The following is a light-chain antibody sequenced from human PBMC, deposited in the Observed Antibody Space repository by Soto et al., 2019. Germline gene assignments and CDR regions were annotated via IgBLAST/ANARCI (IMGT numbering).Light chain of an antibody. CDR3: MQATQFPHVT. CDR1: QSLVHSDGNTY. J-gene: IGKJ2*01. V-gene: IGKV2-24*01. Sequence: DIVMTQTPLSSPVTLGQPASISCRSSQSLVHSDGNTYLNWLQQRPGQPPRLLIYRISSRFSGVPDRFSGSGAGTDFTLKISRVEAEDVGVYYCMQATQFPHVTFGQGTKLEIK. CDR2: RIS.